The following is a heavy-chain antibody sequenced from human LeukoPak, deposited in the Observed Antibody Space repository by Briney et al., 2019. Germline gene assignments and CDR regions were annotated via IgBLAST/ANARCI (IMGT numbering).Heavy chain of an antibody. CDR1: GDSVSSNSAA. Sequence: SQTLSLTCAISGDSVSSNSAAWNRIRQSPSRGLEWLGRTYYRSKWYNDYAVSVKSRITINPDTSKNQFSLQLNSVTPEDTAVYYCARVKYSSSWYWGGGWFDPWGQGTLVTVSS. V-gene: IGHV6-1*01. CDR2: TYYRSKWYN. CDR3: ARVKYSSSWYWGGGWFDP. D-gene: IGHD6-13*01. J-gene: IGHJ5*02.